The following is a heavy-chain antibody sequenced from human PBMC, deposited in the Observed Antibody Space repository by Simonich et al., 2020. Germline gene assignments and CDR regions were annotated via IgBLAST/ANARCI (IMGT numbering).Heavy chain of an antibody. CDR2: IKQDGSEK. J-gene: IGHJ4*02. V-gene: IGHV3-7*01. Sequence: EVQLVESGGGLVQPGGSLRLSCAASGFTFSNYWMSWVRQAPGEGLELVDKIKQDGSEKYYVDSVKGRFTISRDNAKNSLYLQMNSLRAEDTAVYYCARSRGRYFDWLFDYWGQGTLVTVSS. CDR3: ARSRGRYFDWLFDY. D-gene: IGHD3-9*01. CDR1: GFTFSNYW.